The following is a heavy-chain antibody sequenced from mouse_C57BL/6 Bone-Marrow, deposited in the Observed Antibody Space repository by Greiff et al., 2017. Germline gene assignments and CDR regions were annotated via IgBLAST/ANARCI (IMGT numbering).Heavy chain of an antibody. CDR1: GYTFTSYW. CDR2: ISPGSGST. V-gene: IGHV1-55*01. J-gene: IGHJ1*03. Sequence: QVQLQQPGAELVKPGASVTMSCKASGYTFTSYWITWVKQRPGQGLEWIGDISPGSGSTNYNEKFKSKATLTVDTSSSTTYMQLSSLTSEDAAVYFCARPSDSNDWYFDVWGTGTTVTVSS. D-gene: IGHD2-5*01. CDR3: ARPSDSNDWYFDV.